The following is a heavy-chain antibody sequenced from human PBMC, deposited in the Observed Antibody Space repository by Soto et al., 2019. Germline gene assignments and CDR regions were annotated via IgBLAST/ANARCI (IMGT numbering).Heavy chain of an antibody. J-gene: IGHJ6*02. CDR3: AKDHYDSSGYSPDDYYYYGMDV. D-gene: IGHD3-22*01. V-gene: IGHV3-23*01. CDR2: ISCSGGST. Sequence: EVQLLESGGGLVQPGGSLRLSCAASGFTFSSYAMSWVRQAPGKGLEWVSAISCSGGSTYYAYSVKGRFTISRDNSKNTLYLQMNSLRAEDTAVYYCAKDHYDSSGYSPDDYYYYGMDVWGQGTTVTVSS. CDR1: GFTFSSYA.